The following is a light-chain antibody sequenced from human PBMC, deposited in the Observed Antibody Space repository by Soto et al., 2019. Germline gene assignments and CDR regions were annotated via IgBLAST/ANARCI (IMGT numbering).Light chain of an antibody. J-gene: IGKJ4*01. Sequence: EIVLTQSPATLSLSPGERATLSCRASQSINRHLAWYRQKPGQAPRLLIYDASNRATGIPARFSGSGSGTDFTLTISSLEPEDFGVYYCQQRSNWPPVTFGGGTNVDI. CDR1: QSINRH. CDR3: QQRSNWPPVT. CDR2: DAS. V-gene: IGKV3-11*01.